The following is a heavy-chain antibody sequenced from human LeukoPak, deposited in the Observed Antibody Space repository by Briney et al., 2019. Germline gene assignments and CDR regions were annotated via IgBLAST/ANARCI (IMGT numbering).Heavy chain of an antibody. V-gene: IGHV3-15*01. CDR1: GFTFSNAW. CDR3: TTAYSSGPDAFDI. J-gene: IGHJ3*02. D-gene: IGHD6-19*01. CDR2: IKSKTDGGTT. Sequence: GGSLRLSCAASGFTFSNAWMSWVRQAPGKGLEWVGRIKSKTDGGTTDYAAPVKGRFTISRDDSKNTLYLQMNSLKTEDTAVYYCTTAYSSGPDAFDIWGQGTMVTVSS.